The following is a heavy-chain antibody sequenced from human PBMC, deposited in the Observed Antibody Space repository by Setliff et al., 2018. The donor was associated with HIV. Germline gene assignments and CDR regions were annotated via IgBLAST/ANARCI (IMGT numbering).Heavy chain of an antibody. V-gene: IGHV4-31*11. CDR2: YYYSGFT. CDR3: ATPVTSRGYYYMDV. CDR1: GGSITSSLYY. Sequence: PSETLSLTCAVSGGSITSSLYYWTWIRQHPGKGLEWIGYYYYSGFTYYNPSLKSRLTISIDTSKNQFSLKLSSVTAADTAVYYCATPVTSRGYYYMDVWGKGTTVTVS. D-gene: IGHD4-17*01. J-gene: IGHJ6*03.